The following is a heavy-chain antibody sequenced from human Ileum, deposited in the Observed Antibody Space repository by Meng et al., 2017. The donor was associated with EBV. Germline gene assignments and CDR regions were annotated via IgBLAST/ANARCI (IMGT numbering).Heavy chain of an antibody. CDR2: IYSGGST. CDR3: ARAGGDPFDY. V-gene: IGHV3-53*01. CDR1: GITVRSNY. Sequence: EVKLVGSGGGLVQPGGSLRLSCAASGITVRSNYMSWVRQAPGKGLEWVSVIYSGGSTYYADSVKGRFTVSRDNSKNTLYLQMNSLRAEDTAVYYCARAGGDPFDYWGQGTLVTVSS. J-gene: IGHJ4*02. D-gene: IGHD2-21*02.